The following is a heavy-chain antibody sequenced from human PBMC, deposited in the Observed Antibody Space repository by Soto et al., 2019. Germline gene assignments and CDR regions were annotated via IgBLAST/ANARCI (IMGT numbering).Heavy chain of an antibody. CDR1: GLTVRSNS. CDR2: IYSDDST. J-gene: IGHJ4*02. Sequence: EVQLVESGGGLIQPGGSLRLSCAASGLTVRSNSMSWVRQAPGKGLEWVSVIYSDDSTYYADSVKGRFTISRDNSKNTLYLQMNSLRAEDTAVYYCARNYFDSGGGFDYWGQGTLVTVSS. D-gene: IGHD3-22*01. V-gene: IGHV3-53*01. CDR3: ARNYFDSGGGFDY.